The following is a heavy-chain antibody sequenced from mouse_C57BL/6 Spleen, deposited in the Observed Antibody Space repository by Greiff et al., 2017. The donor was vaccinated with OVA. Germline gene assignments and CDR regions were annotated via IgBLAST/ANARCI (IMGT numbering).Heavy chain of an antibody. CDR2: IDPRSGGT. CDR1: GYTFTSYW. V-gene: IGHV1-72*01. D-gene: IGHD2-5*01. CDR3: ARSEYSTPIAY. J-gene: IGHJ2*01. Sequence: VQLQQSGAELMKPGASVTLSCKASGYTFTSYWLHWVKQRPGQGLEWIGRIDPRSGGTKYNEKFKSKATLTVDTTSSTAYMQLSSLTSEDSAVYYCARSEYSTPIAYWGQGTILTVSS.